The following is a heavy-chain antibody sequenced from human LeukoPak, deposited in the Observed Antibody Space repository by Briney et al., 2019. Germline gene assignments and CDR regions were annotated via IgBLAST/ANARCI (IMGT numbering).Heavy chain of an antibody. J-gene: IGHJ4*02. V-gene: IGHV3-30-3*01. CDR2: ISYDGSNK. CDR3: ARGGGYYDILTGHFDY. D-gene: IGHD3-9*01. Sequence: GGSLRLSCAASGFTFSSYAMHWVRQAPGKGLEWVAVISYDGSNKYYADSVKGRFTISRDNSKNTLYLQMNSLRAEDTAAYYCARGGGYYDILTGHFDYWGQGTLVTVSS. CDR1: GFTFSSYA.